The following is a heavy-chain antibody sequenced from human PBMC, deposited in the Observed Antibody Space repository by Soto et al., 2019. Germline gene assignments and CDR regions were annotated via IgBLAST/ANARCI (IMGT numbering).Heavy chain of an antibody. CDR3: ARVGPAYCGGDCYHDAFDI. J-gene: IGHJ3*02. CDR1: GGTFSSYA. D-gene: IGHD2-21*02. V-gene: IGHV1-69*13. Sequence: GASVMVSCKASGGTFSSYAISWVRQAPGQGLEWMGGIIPIFGTANYAQKFQGRVTITADESTSTAYMELSSLRSEDTAVYYCARVGPAYCGGDCYHDAFDIWGQGTMVTVSS. CDR2: IIPIFGTA.